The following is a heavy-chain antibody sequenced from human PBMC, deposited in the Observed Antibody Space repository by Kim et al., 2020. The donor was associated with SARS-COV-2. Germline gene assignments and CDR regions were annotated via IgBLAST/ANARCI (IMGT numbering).Heavy chain of an antibody. Sequence: GGSLRLSCAASGFTFSNAWMSWVRQAPGKGLEWVGRIKSKTDGGTTDYAAPVKGRFTISRDDSKNTLYLQMNSLKTEDTAVYYCTTPPYGDYGFGDYWGQGTLVTVSS. CDR2: IKSKTDGGTT. D-gene: IGHD4-17*01. J-gene: IGHJ4*02. CDR3: TTPPYGDYGFGDY. V-gene: IGHV3-15*01. CDR1: GFTFSNAW.